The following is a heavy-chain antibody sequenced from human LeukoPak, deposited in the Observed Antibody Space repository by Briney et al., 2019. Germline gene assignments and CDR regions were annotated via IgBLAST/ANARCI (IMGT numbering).Heavy chain of an antibody. CDR2: ISGSGADT. V-gene: IGHV3-23*01. CDR3: AKDLGGEGGSGFPGQ. D-gene: IGHD3-10*01. CDR1: GFAFSSYS. J-gene: IGHJ4*02. Sequence: GGSLRLSCAACGFAFSSYSMSWVRQAPGKGLEWVSAISGSGADTYYTDSVKGRFTISRDNSKTTLFLQMYSLRAEDTAIYYCAKDLGGEGGSGFPGQWGQGTLVTVSS.